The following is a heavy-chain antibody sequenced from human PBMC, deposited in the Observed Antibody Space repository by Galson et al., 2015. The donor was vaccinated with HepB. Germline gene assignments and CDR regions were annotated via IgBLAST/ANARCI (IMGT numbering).Heavy chain of an antibody. J-gene: IGHJ5*02. CDR3: ARPPVTMVRGVINIGAFDP. CDR2: IIPTFGTA. V-gene: IGHV1-69*13. CDR1: GGTFSSYA. Sequence: SVKVSCKASGGTFSSYAISWVRQAPGQGLEWMGGIIPTFGTANYAQKFQGRVTITADESTSTAYMELSSLRSEDTAVYYCARPPVTMVRGVINIGAFDPWGQGTLVTVSS. D-gene: IGHD3-10*01.